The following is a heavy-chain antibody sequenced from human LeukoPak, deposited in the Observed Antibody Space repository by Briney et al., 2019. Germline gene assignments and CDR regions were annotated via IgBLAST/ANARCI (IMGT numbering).Heavy chain of an antibody. D-gene: IGHD3-3*01. V-gene: IGHV3-30*02. CDR3: AKVYDFWSGYYLDY. CDR1: GFSFSSYG. J-gene: IGHJ4*02. CDR2: IRYDGSNK. Sequence: GGSLRLSCAASGFSFSSYGMSWVRQAPGKGLEWVAFIRYDGSNKYYADSVKGRFTISRDNSKNTLYLQMNSLRAEDTAVYYCAKVYDFWSGYYLDYWGRGTLVTVSS.